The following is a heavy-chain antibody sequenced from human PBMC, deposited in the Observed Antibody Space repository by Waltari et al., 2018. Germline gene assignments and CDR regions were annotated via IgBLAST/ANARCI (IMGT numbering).Heavy chain of an antibody. Sequence: EVQLVQSGAEVKKPGESLKISCKGSGYSFTSYWIGWVRQMSGKGLEWMGIIYPGDSDTRYSPSFQGQVTISADKSISTAYLQWSSLKASDTAMYYCARGRYCSGGSCCHFDYWGQGTLVTVSS. CDR1: GYSFTSYW. CDR3: ARGRYCSGGSCCHFDY. J-gene: IGHJ4*02. V-gene: IGHV5-51*01. D-gene: IGHD2-15*01. CDR2: IYPGDSDT.